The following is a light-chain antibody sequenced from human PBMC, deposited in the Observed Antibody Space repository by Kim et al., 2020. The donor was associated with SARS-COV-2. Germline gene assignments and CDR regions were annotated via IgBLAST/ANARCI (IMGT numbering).Light chain of an antibody. V-gene: IGKV1-5*03. CDR2: KAS. CDR3: QQENSYPWT. Sequence: DIQMTQSPSTLSASVGDRVTITCRASQSISSWLAWYQQKPGKAPKLLIYKASSLESGVPSRFSGSGSGTEFTLTISSLQPDDFATYYCQQENSYPWTFGQGTKVDIK. CDR1: QSISSW. J-gene: IGKJ1*01.